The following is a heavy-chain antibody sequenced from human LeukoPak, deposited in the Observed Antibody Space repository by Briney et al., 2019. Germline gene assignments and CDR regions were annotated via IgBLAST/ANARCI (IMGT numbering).Heavy chain of an antibody. Sequence: GGSLRLSCAASGFTFSSYAMSWVRQAPGKGLEWVSAISGSGGSTYYADSVKGRFTISRDNSKNTLYLQMNSLRAEDTAVYYCAKDPYFDFWSGYYPYYFDYWGQGTLVTVSS. CDR3: AKDPYFDFWSGYYPYYFDY. D-gene: IGHD3-3*01. J-gene: IGHJ4*02. CDR1: GFTFSSYA. V-gene: IGHV3-23*01. CDR2: ISGSGGST.